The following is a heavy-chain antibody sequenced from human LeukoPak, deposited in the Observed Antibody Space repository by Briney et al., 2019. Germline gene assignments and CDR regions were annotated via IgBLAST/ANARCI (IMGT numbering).Heavy chain of an antibody. J-gene: IGHJ5*02. CDR2: INQSGSI. V-gene: IGHV4-39*07. D-gene: IGHD6-6*01. Sequence: SETLSLTCTVSGASISSSSYYWGWIRQPPGKGPEWIGEINQSGSINYNPSLKSRVTISPDTSKNQFSLRLSSVTAADTAVYYCARVYSTSGYNWFDPWGQGTLVTVSS. CDR3: ARVYSTSGYNWFDP. CDR1: GASISSSSYY.